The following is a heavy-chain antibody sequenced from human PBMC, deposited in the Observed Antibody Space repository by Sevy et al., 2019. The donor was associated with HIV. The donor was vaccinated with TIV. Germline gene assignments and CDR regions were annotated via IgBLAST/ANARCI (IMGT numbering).Heavy chain of an antibody. CDR3: ARPYEPAYYYDSSGVDY. J-gene: IGHJ4*02. CDR2: ISGSGGST. V-gene: IGHV3-23*01. CDR1: GFTFSSYA. D-gene: IGHD3-22*01. Sequence: GGSLRLSCAASGFTFSSYAMSWVRQAPGKGLEWVSAISGSGGSTYYADSVKGRFTISRDNSKNTLYLQMNSLRAEDTAVYYCARPYEPAYYYDSSGVDYWGQGTLVTVSS.